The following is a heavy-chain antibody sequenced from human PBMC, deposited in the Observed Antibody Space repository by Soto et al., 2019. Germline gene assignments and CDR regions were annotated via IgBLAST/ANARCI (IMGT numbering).Heavy chain of an antibody. J-gene: IGHJ4*02. CDR3: ARGPPYGGNSGGATDY. Sequence: GASVKVSCKASGGTFSSYAISWVRQAPGQGLEWMGGIIPIFGTANYAQKFQGRVTITADESTSTAYMELSSLRSEDTAVYYCARGPPYGGNSGGATDYWGQGTLVTVSS. CDR2: IIPIFGTA. D-gene: IGHD4-17*01. CDR1: GGTFSSYA. V-gene: IGHV1-69*13.